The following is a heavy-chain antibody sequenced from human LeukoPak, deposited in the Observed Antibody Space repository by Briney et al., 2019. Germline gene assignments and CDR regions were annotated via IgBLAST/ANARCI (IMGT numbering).Heavy chain of an antibody. D-gene: IGHD6-19*01. J-gene: IGHJ3*02. V-gene: IGHV1-2*02. CDR3: ARDHSSGWSHVDAFDI. Sequence: APVKVSCKASGYTFTGYYMHWVRQAPGQGLEWMGWINPNSGGTNYAQKFQGRVTMTRDTSISTAYMELSRLRSDDTAVYYCARDHSSGWSHVDAFDIWGQGTMVTVSS. CDR1: GYTFTGYY. CDR2: INPNSGGT.